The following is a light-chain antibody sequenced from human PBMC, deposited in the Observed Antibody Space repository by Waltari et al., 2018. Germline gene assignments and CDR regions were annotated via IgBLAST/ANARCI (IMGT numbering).Light chain of an antibody. J-gene: IGLJ3*02. Sequence: QSALTQPRSVSGSPGQSVTISCTGTSSDVGGYKYFSWYQHHPGKAPKVMIYDVSERPSGVPDRLSGSKSGNPASLTISGLQAEDEADYYCCSYAGGYTWVFGGGTKLTVL. CDR1: SSDVGGYKY. V-gene: IGLV2-11*01. CDR2: DVS. CDR3: CSYAGGYTWV.